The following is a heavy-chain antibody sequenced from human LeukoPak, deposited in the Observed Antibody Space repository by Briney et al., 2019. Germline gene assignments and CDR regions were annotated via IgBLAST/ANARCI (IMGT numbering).Heavy chain of an antibody. CDR1: GYTFTGYY. CDR3: ARGRYCSGGSCLHFDY. CDR2: INPNSGGT. V-gene: IGHV1-2*02. D-gene: IGHD2-15*01. J-gene: IGHJ4*02. Sequence: SVKVSCKASGYTFTGYYMHWVRQAPGQGLEWMGWINPNSGGTNYAQKFQGRVTMTRDTSISTAYMELSRLRSDDTAVYYCARGRYCSGGSCLHFDYWGQGTLVTVSS.